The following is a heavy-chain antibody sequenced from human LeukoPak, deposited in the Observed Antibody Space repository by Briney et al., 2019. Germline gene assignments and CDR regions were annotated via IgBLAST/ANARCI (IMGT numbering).Heavy chain of an antibody. CDR2: INPNSGGT. J-gene: IGHJ4*02. CDR1: GYTFTGYY. Sequence: GASVKVSCKASGYTFTGYYMHWVRQAPGQGLEWMGWINPNSGGTSYAQKFQGRVTMTRDTSTSTVYMELSSLRSEDTAVYYCASLMKLVPNWGQGTLVTVSS. V-gene: IGHV1-2*02. CDR3: ASLMKLVPN. D-gene: IGHD1-1*01.